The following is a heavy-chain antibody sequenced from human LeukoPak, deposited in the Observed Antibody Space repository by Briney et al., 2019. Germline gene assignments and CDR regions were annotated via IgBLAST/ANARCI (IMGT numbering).Heavy chain of an antibody. Sequence: SETLSLTCTVSGGSISSYYWSWIRQPAGKGLEWIGRIYTSGSTNYNPSLKSRVTMSVDTSKNQFSLKLSSVTAADTAVYYCARDRPEWTTVTTYWFDPWGQGTLVTVSS. CDR3: ARDRPEWTTVTTYWFDP. J-gene: IGHJ5*02. CDR2: IYTSGST. V-gene: IGHV4-4*07. CDR1: GGSISSYY. D-gene: IGHD4-11*01.